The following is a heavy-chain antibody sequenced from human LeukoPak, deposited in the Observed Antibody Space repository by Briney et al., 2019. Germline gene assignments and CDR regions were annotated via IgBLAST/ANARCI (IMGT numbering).Heavy chain of an antibody. D-gene: IGHD2-2*01. J-gene: IGHJ5*02. CDR3: ARDGREVVVPDGIGWFDP. Sequence: ASVKLSCKASGCTFSSYAISWVRQATGQRLEWMGGIIPIFCTTNYAQKFQGRVTITADESTSTAYSELSSLRSEDTAVYYCARDGREVVVPDGIGWFDPWGQGNLGTVSS. V-gene: IGHV1-69*13. CDR2: IIPIFCTT. CDR1: GCTFSSYA.